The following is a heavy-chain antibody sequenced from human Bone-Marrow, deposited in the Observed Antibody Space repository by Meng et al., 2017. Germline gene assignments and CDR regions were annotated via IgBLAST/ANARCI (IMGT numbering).Heavy chain of an antibody. CDR1: GFAFSSYW. CDR3: ARDVGIIAVAGTLPDY. D-gene: IGHD6-19*01. V-gene: IGHV3-7*01. J-gene: IGHJ4*02. CDR2: IKQDGSEK. Sequence: GESLKISCAASGFAFSSYWMSWVRQAPGKGLEWVANIKQDGSEKYYVDCVKGRFTISRDNAKNSLYLQMNSLRAEDTAVYYCARDVGIIAVAGTLPDYWGQGTLVTVSS.